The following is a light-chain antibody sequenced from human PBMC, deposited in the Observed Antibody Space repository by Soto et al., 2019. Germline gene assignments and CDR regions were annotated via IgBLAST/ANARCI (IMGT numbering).Light chain of an antibody. J-gene: IGKJ5*01. V-gene: IGKV1D-12*01. Sequence: DTQMTQSPSSVSASVGDRVTITFRASQDISNSLAWYQQKPGKAPKVLIYFASSLQSGVPSRFSGSGSGTYFTLTINSLQPEDFATYYCQQSYSTPITFGQGTRLEIK. CDR2: FAS. CDR1: QDISNS. CDR3: QQSYSTPIT.